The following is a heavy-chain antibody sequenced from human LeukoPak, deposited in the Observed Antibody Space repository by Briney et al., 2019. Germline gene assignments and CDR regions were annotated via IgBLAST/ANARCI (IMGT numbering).Heavy chain of an antibody. Sequence: SCKASGFTFSSYAMHWVRQAPGKGLEWVAVISYDGSNKYYADSVKGRFTISRDNSKNTLYLQMNSLRAEDTAVYYCARDRGDYDFWSGKEFDYWGQGTLVTVS. J-gene: IGHJ4*02. CDR1: GFTFSSYA. D-gene: IGHD3-3*01. CDR3: ARDRGDYDFWSGKEFDY. CDR2: ISYDGSNK. V-gene: IGHV3-30-3*01.